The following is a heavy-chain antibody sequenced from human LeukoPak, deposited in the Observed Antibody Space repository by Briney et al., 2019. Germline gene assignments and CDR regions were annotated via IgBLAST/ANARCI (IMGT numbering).Heavy chain of an antibody. J-gene: IGHJ4*02. Sequence: ASVKVSCKASGYTFTSYDINWVRQATGQGLEWMGWMNPNSGNTGYAQKFQGRVTMTRSTSISTAYMELSSLRSEDTAVYYCARVHYDILTGSQPFDYWGQGTLVTVSS. CDR1: GYTFTSYD. CDR2: MNPNSGNT. D-gene: IGHD3-9*01. CDR3: ARVHYDILTGSQPFDY. V-gene: IGHV1-8*01.